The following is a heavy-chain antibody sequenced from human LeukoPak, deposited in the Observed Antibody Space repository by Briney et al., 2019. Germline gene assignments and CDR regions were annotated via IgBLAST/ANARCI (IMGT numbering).Heavy chain of an antibody. V-gene: IGHV4-39*07. Sequence: SETLSLTCTVSGDSISSSNSYWGWIRQPPGKGLEWIGSIYKTGSAYYDPSLKSRVTISIDTSKNQFSLKLSSVAAADTAVYYCTRGLHPHSFDSSGQNYWGQGTLVTVSS. CDR1: GDSISSSNSY. J-gene: IGHJ4*02. CDR2: IYKTGSA. D-gene: IGHD3-22*01. CDR3: TRGLHPHSFDSSGQNY.